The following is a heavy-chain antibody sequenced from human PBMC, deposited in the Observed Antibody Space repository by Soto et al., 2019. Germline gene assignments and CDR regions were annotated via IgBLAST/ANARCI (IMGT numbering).Heavy chain of an antibody. J-gene: IGHJ6*02. V-gene: IGHV5-51*01. D-gene: IGHD3-22*01. CDR1: GYSFTSYW. CDR2: IYPGDSDT. CDR3: ARRMYYYDSSGYPRYYYYYGMDV. Sequence: GESLKISCKGSGYSFTSYWIGWVRQRPGKGLEWMGIIYPGDSDTRYSPSFQGQVTISADKSISTAYLQWSSLKASDTAMYYCARRMYYYDSSGYPRYYYYYGMDVWGQGTTVTVSS.